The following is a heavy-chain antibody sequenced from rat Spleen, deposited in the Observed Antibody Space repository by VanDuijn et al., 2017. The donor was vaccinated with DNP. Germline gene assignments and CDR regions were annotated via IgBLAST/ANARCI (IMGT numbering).Heavy chain of an antibody. Sequence: EVQLVESGGGLVQPGRSLKLSCAASGFTFSNYGMAWVRQAPTKGLEWVATIGSTGANSYYRNSVEGRFSISRGNTKNTLYLQMDSLRSEDTATYYCATHYNGRAYWGQGTLVTVSS. CDR3: ATHYNGRAY. CDR1: GFTFSNYG. V-gene: IGHV5S13*01. D-gene: IGHD1-10*01. J-gene: IGHJ3*01. CDR2: IGSTGANS.